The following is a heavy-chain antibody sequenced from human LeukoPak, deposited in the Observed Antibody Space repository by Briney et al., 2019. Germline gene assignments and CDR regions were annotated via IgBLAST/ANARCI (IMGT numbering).Heavy chain of an antibody. V-gene: IGHV4-59*01. CDR1: GGSISSYY. Sequence: PSETLSLTCTVSGGSISSYYWSWIRQPPGKGLEWIGYINYSGSTNYNPSLKSRVTISVDTSKNQFSLKLSSVTAADTSVYYCARALNWGSTWFDPWGQGTLVTVSS. D-gene: IGHD7-27*01. J-gene: IGHJ5*02. CDR3: ARALNWGSTWFDP. CDR2: INYSGST.